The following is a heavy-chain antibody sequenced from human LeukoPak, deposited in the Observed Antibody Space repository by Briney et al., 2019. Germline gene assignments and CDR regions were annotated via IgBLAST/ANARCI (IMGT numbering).Heavy chain of an antibody. CDR3: ARGLSTIVPPRPYSSSWYVTRGNWFDP. D-gene: IGHD6-13*01. Sequence: PSETLSLTCAVYGGSFSGYYWSWIRQPPGKGLEWIGEINHSGSTNYNPSLKSRVTISVDTSKNQFSLKLSSVTAADTAVYYCARGLSTIVPPRPYSSSWYVTRGNWFDPWGQGILVTVSS. CDR1: GGSFSGYY. J-gene: IGHJ5*02. CDR2: INHSGST. V-gene: IGHV4-34*01.